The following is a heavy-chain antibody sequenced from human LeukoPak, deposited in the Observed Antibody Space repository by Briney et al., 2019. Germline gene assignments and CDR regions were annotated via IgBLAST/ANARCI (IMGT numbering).Heavy chain of an antibody. CDR3: ARGGYGSGSYSGSDYYYGMDV. J-gene: IGHJ6*02. CDR1: GYTFTGYY. CDR2: INPNSGGT. V-gene: IGHV1-2*02. D-gene: IGHD3-10*01. Sequence: ASLKLSCKASGYTFTGYYMHWVRQAPGQGLEWMGWINPNSGGTNYAQKFQGRVTMTRDTSISTAYMELSRLRSDDTAVYYCARGGYGSGSYSGSDYYYGMDVWGQGTTVTVSS.